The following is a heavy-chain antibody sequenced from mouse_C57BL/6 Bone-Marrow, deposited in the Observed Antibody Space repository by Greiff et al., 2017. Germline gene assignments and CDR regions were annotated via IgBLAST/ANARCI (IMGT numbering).Heavy chain of an antibody. CDR2: ISSCGSYT. D-gene: IGHD4-1*01. Sequence: VQLQQSGGDLVKPGGSLKLSCAASGFTFSSYGMSWVRQTPDQRLEWVATISSCGSYTYYPDSVKGRVTISRDNANNTLYLQMSSLKSEDTAMDYCARRDWDAFAYWGQGTLVTVSA. CDR1: GFTFSSYG. J-gene: IGHJ3*01. V-gene: IGHV5-6*01. CDR3: ARRDWDAFAY.